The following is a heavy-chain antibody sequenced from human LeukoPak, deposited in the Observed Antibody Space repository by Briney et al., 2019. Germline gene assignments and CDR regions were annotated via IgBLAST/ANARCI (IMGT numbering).Heavy chain of an antibody. V-gene: IGHV4-61*01. CDR1: GGSVSSGSYY. CDR3: ARVRDGDYLDY. CDR2: IYYSGST. J-gene: IGHJ4*02. Sequence: SVTLSLTGTVSGGSVSSGSYYWSWIRQPPGKGLEWIGYIYYSGSTNYNPSLKSRVTISVDTSTNQFSLKLSSVTAADTAVYYCARVRDGDYLDYWGQGTLVTVSS. D-gene: IGHD5-24*01.